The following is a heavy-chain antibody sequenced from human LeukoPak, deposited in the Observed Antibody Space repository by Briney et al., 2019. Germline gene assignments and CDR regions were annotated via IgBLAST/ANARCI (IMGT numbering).Heavy chain of an antibody. CDR2: IKQDGSEK. CDR3: AREGGLWFGELVGDYFDY. J-gene: IGHJ4*02. Sequence: GGSLRLSCAASGFTFSSYWMSWVRQAPGKGLEWVANIKQDGSEKYYVDSMKGRFTISRDNAKNSLYLQMNSLRAEDTAVYYCAREGGLWFGELVGDYFDYWGQGTLVTVSS. CDR1: GFTFSSYW. V-gene: IGHV3-7*01. D-gene: IGHD3-10*01.